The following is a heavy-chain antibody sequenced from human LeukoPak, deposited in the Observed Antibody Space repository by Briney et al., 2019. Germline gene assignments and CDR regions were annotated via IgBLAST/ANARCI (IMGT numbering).Heavy chain of an antibody. Sequence: GSLRLSCAASGFTFSNTWMNWVRQAPGKGLEWVGRIRRNTDGGTVDCAAPVKGRFTISRDDSKSTLYLQMNSLKSEDTAVYYCTTVHASGCPGNYWGQGTLVTVSS. V-gene: IGHV3-15*01. CDR2: IRRNTDGGTV. J-gene: IGHJ4*02. CDR1: GFTFSNTW. D-gene: IGHD6-19*01. CDR3: TTVHASGCPGNY.